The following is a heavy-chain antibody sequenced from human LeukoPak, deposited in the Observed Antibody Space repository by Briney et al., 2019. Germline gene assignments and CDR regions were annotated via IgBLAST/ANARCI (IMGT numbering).Heavy chain of an antibody. CDR1: GFTFSSYG. J-gene: IGHJ4*02. V-gene: IGHV3-33*01. Sequence: GGSLGLSCAASGFTFSSYGMHWVRQAPGKGLEWVAVIWYDGSNKYYADSVKGRFTISRDNSKNTLYLQMNSLRAEDTAVYYCARDGRRYCSSTSCYLDYWGQGTLVTVSS. D-gene: IGHD2-2*01. CDR3: ARDGRRYCSSTSCYLDY. CDR2: IWYDGSNK.